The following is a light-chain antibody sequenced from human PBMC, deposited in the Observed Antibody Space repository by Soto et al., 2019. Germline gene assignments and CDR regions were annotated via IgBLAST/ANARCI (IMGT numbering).Light chain of an antibody. V-gene: IGLV3-21*04. CDR1: NIGGES. J-gene: IGLJ2*01. CDR3: QVWDSDTDHVV. Sequence: SSELTQPPSVSVAPGETAKITCGGNNIGGESVHWYQQKPGQAPVLVIYYDTDRPSGIPERFSGSDSGNTATLTISRVEAGDEADYYCQVWDSDTDHVVFGGGTKVTVL. CDR2: YDT.